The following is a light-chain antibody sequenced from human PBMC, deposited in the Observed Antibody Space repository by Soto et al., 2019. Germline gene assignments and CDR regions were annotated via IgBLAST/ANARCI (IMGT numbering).Light chain of an antibody. V-gene: IGLV2-14*01. CDR1: SSDVGGYNY. Sequence: SALTQPASVSGSPGQSITISCTGTSSDVGGYNYVSWYQHHPGKAPKLMIYVVSNRPSGVSNRFSGSKSGNTASLTISGLQAEDEADYYCSSYTSSSTLVFGTGTKVTV. CDR2: VVS. CDR3: SSYTSSSTLV. J-gene: IGLJ1*01.